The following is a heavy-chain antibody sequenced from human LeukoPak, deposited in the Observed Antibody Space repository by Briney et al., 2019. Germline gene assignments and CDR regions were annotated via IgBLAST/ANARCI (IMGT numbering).Heavy chain of an antibody. Sequence: GGSLRLSCAASGFTFSSYAMSWVRQAPGKGLEWVSAISGSGGSTYYADSVKGRFTISRDNSKNTLYLQMNSLRAEDTAVYYCARDYSHYYDSSGYYDYWGQGTLVTVSS. CDR3: ARDYSHYYDSSGYYDY. J-gene: IGHJ4*02. CDR1: GFTFSSYA. D-gene: IGHD3-22*01. CDR2: ISGSGGST. V-gene: IGHV3-23*01.